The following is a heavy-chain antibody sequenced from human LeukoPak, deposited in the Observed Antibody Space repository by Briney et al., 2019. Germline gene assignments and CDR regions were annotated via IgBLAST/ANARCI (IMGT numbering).Heavy chain of an antibody. CDR3: ARTTSMTASGYDY. Sequence: GASVTVSCTSSGYTFTNYHINWVRQASGQGLEWMTWINPDTGDKGYARKFQVRVTITTDTSISTAYMELSSLSSEDTAVYFCARTTSMTASGYDYWGQGTLVTVSS. J-gene: IGHJ4*02. D-gene: IGHD2-21*02. V-gene: IGHV1-8*03. CDR1: GYTFTNYH. CDR2: INPDTGDK.